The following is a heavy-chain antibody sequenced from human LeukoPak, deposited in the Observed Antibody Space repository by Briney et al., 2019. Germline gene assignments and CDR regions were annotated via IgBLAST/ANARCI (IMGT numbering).Heavy chain of an antibody. J-gene: IGHJ4*02. V-gene: IGHV4-38-2*02. Sequence: SETLSLTCTVSGYSISSGYYWGWIRQPPGKGLEWSGSIYHSGSTYYNPSLKSRVTISVDTSNKQFSLKLSSVTAAATAIYYRAKSSGYGLIDYWGQGNLVTVSS. CDR3: AKSSGYGLIDY. CDR1: GYSISSGYY. D-gene: IGHD5-12*01. CDR2: IYHSGST.